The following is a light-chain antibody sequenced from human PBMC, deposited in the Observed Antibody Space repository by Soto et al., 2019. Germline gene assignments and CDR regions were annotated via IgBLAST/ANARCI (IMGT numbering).Light chain of an antibody. V-gene: IGLV1-47*01. CDR2: RDD. Sequence: QSALTQPPSASGPPGQRVAIPCSGSTSNIGSKFVYWYQQLPGTAPKLLIYRDDQRPSGVPDRFSGSKSGTSASLAISGLRSEDEADYYCAAWDGGLSGGVFGGGTKLTVL. J-gene: IGLJ3*02. CDR3: AAWDGGLSGGV. CDR1: TSNIGSKF.